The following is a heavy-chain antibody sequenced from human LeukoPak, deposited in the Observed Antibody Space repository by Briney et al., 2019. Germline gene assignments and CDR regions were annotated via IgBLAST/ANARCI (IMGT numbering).Heavy chain of an antibody. CDR3: ARKLYYYDSSGPSVD. V-gene: IGHV3-21*01. CDR1: GFTFSSYS. D-gene: IGHD3-22*01. CDR2: ISSSSSYI. J-gene: IGHJ4*02. Sequence: GGSLRLSCAASGFTFSSYSMNWVRQAPGKGLEWVSSISSSSSYIYYADSVKGRFTISRDNAKNSLYLQMNGLRAEDTAVYYCARKLYYYDSSGPSVDWGQGTLVTVSS.